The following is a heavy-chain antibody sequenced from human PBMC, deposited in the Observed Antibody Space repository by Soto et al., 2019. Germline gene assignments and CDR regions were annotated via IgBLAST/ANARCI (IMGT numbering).Heavy chain of an antibody. CDR3: ARDAPGYCSGGSCYQDDAFDI. J-gene: IGHJ3*02. CDR1: GFTFSSYG. D-gene: IGHD2-15*01. V-gene: IGHV3-33*01. CDR2: IWYDGSNK. Sequence: GGSLRLSCAASGFTFSSYGMHWVRQAPGKGLEWVAVIWYDGSNKYYADSVKGRFTISRDNSKNTLYLQMNSLRAEDTAVYYCARDAPGYCSGGSCYQDDAFDIWGQGTMVTVSS.